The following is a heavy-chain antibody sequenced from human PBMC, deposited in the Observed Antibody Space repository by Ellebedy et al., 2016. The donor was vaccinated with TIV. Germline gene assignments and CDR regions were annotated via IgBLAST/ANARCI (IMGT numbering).Heavy chain of an antibody. V-gene: IGHV3-20*04. J-gene: IGHJ4*02. Sequence: GESLKISCAASGFTFDDYGMSWVRQAPGKGLEWVSGIYWSGDSTGYAGSVKGRFTISRDNARDSLYLQMNSLRAEDTALYYCARISFGGNWYEPRFDYWGQGTLVTVSS. D-gene: IGHD1-1*01. CDR2: IYWSGDST. CDR3: ARISFGGNWYEPRFDY. CDR1: GFTFDDYG.